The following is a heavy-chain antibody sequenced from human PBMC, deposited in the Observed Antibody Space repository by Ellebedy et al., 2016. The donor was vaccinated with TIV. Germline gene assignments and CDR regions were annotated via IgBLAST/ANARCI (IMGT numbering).Heavy chain of an antibody. CDR1: GGSVSSGSYY. J-gene: IGHJ3*02. Sequence: SETLSLTCTVSGGSVSSGSYYWSWIRQPPGKGLEWIGYIYYSGSTNYNPSLKSRVTISVDTSKNQFSLKLSSVTAADTAVYYCARERLHDAFDIWGQGTMVTVSS. V-gene: IGHV4-61*01. CDR3: ARERLHDAFDI. D-gene: IGHD5-12*01. CDR2: IYYSGST.